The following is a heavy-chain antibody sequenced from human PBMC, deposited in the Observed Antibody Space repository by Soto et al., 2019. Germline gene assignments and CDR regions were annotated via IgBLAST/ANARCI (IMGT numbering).Heavy chain of an antibody. J-gene: IGHJ6*02. CDR2: IIPIFGTS. CDR3: ARDSVRRDKHVIAWTAYHDGVAV. Sequence: QVQLVQSGAEVKKPGSSVKVSCTAAGGTLINYAISWVRQAPGQGLEWMGGIIPIFGTSNYAQKFQGRVTITADKSTSTAYMELSSLRSEETGLYYCARDSVRRDKHVIAWTAYHDGVAVWGQGPTVDVSS. D-gene: IGHD2-21*01. V-gene: IGHV1-69*06. CDR1: GGTLINYA.